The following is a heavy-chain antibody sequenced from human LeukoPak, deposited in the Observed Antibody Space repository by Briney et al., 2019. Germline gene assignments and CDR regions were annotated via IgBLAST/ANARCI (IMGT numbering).Heavy chain of an antibody. D-gene: IGHD2-8*01. CDR3: ASAMVAVDAFDI. CDR1: GGTFSSYA. J-gene: IGHJ3*02. Sequence: ASVKVPCKASGGTFSSYAISWVRQAPGQGLEWMGGIIPIFGTANYAQKFQGRVTITTDESTSTAYMELSSLRSEDTAVYYCASAMVAVDAFDIWGQGTMVTVSS. CDR2: IIPIFGTA. V-gene: IGHV1-69*05.